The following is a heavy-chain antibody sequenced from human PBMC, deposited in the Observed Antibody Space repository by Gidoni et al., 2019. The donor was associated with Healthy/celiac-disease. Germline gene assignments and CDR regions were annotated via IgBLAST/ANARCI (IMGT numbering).Heavy chain of an antibody. J-gene: IGHJ6*02. D-gene: IGHD3-10*01. CDR3: ARDKADTYYYGSGGMDV. CDR1: AFTFSSYS. V-gene: IGHV3-21*01. CDR2: ISSSSSYI. Sequence: EVQLVESGGGLVKPGGSLRLSCAASAFTFSSYSMNWVRQAPGKGLEWVSSISSSSSYIYYADSVKGRFTISRDNAKNSLYLQMNSLRAEDTAVYYCARDKADTYYYGSGGMDVWGQGTTVTVSS.